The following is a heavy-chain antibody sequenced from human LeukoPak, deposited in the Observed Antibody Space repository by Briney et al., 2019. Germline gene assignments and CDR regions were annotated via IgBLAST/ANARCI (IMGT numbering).Heavy chain of an antibody. D-gene: IGHD5-18*01. CDR1: GFTFNSYS. CDR2: ICSSSSYI. J-gene: IGHJ6*03. CDR3: ARGQYSYGYYYYYMDV. Sequence: GGSLRLSCAASGFTFNSYSMNWVRQAPGKGLEGVPFICSSSSYIYYADSVKGRFTISRDNAKNSLYLQMNSLRAEDTAVYYCARGQYSYGYYYYYMDVWGKGTTVTVSS. V-gene: IGHV3-21*01.